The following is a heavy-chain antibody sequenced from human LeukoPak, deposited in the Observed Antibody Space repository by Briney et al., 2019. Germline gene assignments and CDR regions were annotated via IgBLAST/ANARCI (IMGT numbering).Heavy chain of an antibody. D-gene: IGHD4-17*01. Sequence: GGSLRLSCAASGFTVSSNYMSWVRQAPGKGLEWVSVIYSGGSTYYADSVKGRFTISRGNSKNTLYLQMNSLRAEDTAVYYCAASRDYGDLEYWGQGTLVTVSS. CDR3: AASRDYGDLEY. V-gene: IGHV3-53*01. J-gene: IGHJ4*02. CDR1: GFTVSSNY. CDR2: IYSGGST.